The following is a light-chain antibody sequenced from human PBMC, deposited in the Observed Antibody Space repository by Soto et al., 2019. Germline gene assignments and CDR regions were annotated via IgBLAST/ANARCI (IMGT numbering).Light chain of an antibody. CDR2: LNSDGSH. CDR3: QTWGTGTYVV. J-gene: IGLJ2*01. V-gene: IGLV4-69*01. CDR1: SGHSSYA. Sequence: QSVLTQSPSASASLGASVKLTCTLSSGHSSYAIAWHQQQPEKGPRYLMKLNSDGSHSKGDGIPERFSGSSSGAERYLTISSLQAEDEADDSCQTWGTGTYVVFGGGTKLTVL.